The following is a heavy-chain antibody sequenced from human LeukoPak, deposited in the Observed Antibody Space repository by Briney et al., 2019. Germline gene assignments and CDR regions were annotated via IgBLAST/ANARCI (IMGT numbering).Heavy chain of an antibody. D-gene: IGHD2-15*01. CDR1: GGSISSSNYY. J-gene: IGHJ5*02. CDR2: INHSGST. Sequence: SETLSLTCTVSGGSISSSNYYWGWIRQPPGKGLEWIGEINHSGSTNYNPSLKSRVTISVDTSKNQFSLKLSSVTAADTAVYYCARGRGYCSGGSCFNNWFDPWGQGTLVTVSS. V-gene: IGHV4-39*07. CDR3: ARGRGYCSGGSCFNNWFDP.